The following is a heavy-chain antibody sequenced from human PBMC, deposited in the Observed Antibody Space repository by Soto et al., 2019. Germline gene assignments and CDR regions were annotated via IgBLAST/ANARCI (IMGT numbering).Heavy chain of an antibody. J-gene: IGHJ3*02. CDR1: GFTFSSYG. Sequence: VQLVESGGGVVQPGRSLRLSCAASGFTFSSYGMHWVRQAPGKGLEWVAVISYDGSNKYYADSVKGRFTISRDNSKNTLYLQMNSLRAEDTAVYYCAKTRGYSYGTVLGAFDIWGQGTMVTVSS. CDR3: AKTRGYSYGTVLGAFDI. CDR2: ISYDGSNK. V-gene: IGHV3-30*18. D-gene: IGHD5-18*01.